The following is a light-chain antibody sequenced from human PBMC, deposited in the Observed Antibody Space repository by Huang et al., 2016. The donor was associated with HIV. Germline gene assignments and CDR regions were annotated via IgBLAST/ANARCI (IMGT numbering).Light chain of an antibody. CDR3: QQYKSYSFT. CDR2: KAS. V-gene: IGKV1-5*03. J-gene: IGKJ3*01. CDR1: QSISSW. Sequence: DIQMTQSPSTLSASVGDRVTITCRASQSISSWLAWYQQKPWKAPKLLIYKASSLESGVPSRFSGSESGTEFTLSISSLQPDDFATYYCQQYKSYSFTFGPGTKADIK.